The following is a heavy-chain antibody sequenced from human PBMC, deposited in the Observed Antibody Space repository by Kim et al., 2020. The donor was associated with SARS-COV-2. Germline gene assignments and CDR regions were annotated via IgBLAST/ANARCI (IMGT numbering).Heavy chain of an antibody. Sequence: YNPSLKSRVTISVDTSKNQFSLKLSSVTAADTAVYYCARKSAGTFDAFDIWGQGTMVTVSS. CDR3: ARKSAGTFDAFDI. D-gene: IGHD6-13*01. J-gene: IGHJ3*02. V-gene: IGHV4-59*01.